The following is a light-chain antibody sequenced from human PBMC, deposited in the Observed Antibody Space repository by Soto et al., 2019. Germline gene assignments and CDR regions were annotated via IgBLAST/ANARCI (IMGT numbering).Light chain of an antibody. CDR3: QQRSNWPQIT. CDR2: DAS. V-gene: IGKV3-11*01. J-gene: IGKJ4*01. Sequence: EIVLTQSPATLSLSPGERATLSCRASQSVIKYLAWYQQKPGQAPRLLVHDASHRATGIPARFSGSGSGTDFTLTIISLEHEDFGVYYCQQRSNWPQITFVVGTKVEIK. CDR1: QSVIKY.